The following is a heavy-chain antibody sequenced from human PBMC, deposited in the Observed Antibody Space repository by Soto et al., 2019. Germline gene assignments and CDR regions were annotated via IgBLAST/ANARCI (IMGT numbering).Heavy chain of an antibody. CDR1: GDSIGTGGYY. D-gene: IGHD3-22*01. CDR3: TTNHDDISGRTPLLFDS. CDR2: IHYSGNT. J-gene: IGHJ4*02. Sequence: QVQLQESGPGLVKPSQTLSLTCTVSGDSIGTGGYYWDWIRQHPGKGPAWIGYIHYSGNTYYNPSLRGPLTVSLATSKNQFSLHLSSVTAADTAVYYCTTNHDDISGRTPLLFDSWGQGTLVTVSS. V-gene: IGHV4-31*01.